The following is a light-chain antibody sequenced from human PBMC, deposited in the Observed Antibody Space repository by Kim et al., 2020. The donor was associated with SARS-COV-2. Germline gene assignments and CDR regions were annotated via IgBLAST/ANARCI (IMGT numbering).Light chain of an antibody. CDR1: SSNVGAGNA. CDR3: QSYDSSLTGWV. Sequence: QSVLTQPPSVSGAPGQRVTISCTGSSSNVGAGNAIHWYQQVPRTAPKLLIFADNNRPSGVPVRFSGSKSGTSASLTITGLQAEDEADYYCQSYDSSLTGWVFGGGTKLTVL. CDR2: ADN. J-gene: IGLJ3*02. V-gene: IGLV1-40*01.